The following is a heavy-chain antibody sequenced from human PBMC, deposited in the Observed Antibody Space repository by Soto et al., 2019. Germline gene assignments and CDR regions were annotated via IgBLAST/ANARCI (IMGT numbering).Heavy chain of an antibody. D-gene: IGHD2-2*01. Sequence: QVQLVQSGAEVKKPGSSVKVSCKASGGTFSSYAISWVRQAPGQGLEWMGGIIPIFGTANYAQKFQGRVTITADKPTSTAYRELSSLRSEDTAVYYCARHVPAAGYYYGMDVWGKGTTVTVSS. J-gene: IGHJ6*04. V-gene: IGHV1-69*14. CDR3: ARHVPAAGYYYGMDV. CDR2: IIPIFGTA. CDR1: GGTFSSYA.